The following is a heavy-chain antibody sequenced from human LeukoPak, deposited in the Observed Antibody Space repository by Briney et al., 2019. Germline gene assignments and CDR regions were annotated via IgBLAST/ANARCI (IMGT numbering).Heavy chain of an antibody. D-gene: IGHD6-19*01. CDR2: ISSSSSYI. CDR3: ARDPKVADRTERADY. CDR1: GFTFSSYS. Sequence: VGSLRLSCAASGFTFSSYSMNWVRQAPGKGLEWVSSISSSSSYIYYADSVKGRFTISRDNAKNSLYLQMNSLRAEDTAVYHCARDPKVADRTERADYWGQGTLVTVSS. V-gene: IGHV3-21*01. J-gene: IGHJ4*02.